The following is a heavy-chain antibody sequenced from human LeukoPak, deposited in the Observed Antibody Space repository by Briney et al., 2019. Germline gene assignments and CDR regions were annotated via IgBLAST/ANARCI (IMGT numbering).Heavy chain of an antibody. V-gene: IGHV3-23*01. CDR1: GFTFSTYA. Sequence: PGGSLRLSCAASGFTFSTYAMSWVRQAPGKGLEWVSSISARGDSTYYADAVKGRFTISRDNSENTLYLQMNSLRVDDTAVYYYVEDVVVVVAAKPGIWGQGTLVTVSS. J-gene: IGHJ4*02. CDR3: VEDVVVVVAAKPGI. D-gene: IGHD2-15*01. CDR2: ISARGDST.